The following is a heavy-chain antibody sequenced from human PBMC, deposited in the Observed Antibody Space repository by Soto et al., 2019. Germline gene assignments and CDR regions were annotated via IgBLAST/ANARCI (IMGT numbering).Heavy chain of an antibody. V-gene: IGHV1-58*01. CDR2: ITVGSGNT. J-gene: IGHJ4*02. D-gene: IGHD3-22*01. CDR1: GFTFTSSS. Sequence: SVKVSCKASGFTFTSSSVQWVRQARGQRLEWIGWITVGSGNTNYAQKFQERVTITRDMSTSTAYMELSNLRSEDTAVYSCAAGASSGYHGGWGQGTQVTVSS. CDR3: AAGASSGYHGG.